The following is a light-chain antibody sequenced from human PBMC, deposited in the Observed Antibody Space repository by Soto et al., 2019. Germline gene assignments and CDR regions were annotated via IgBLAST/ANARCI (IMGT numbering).Light chain of an antibody. Sequence: DIQMTQSPSPLSESVGDRVTITFRASQGISSYLAGYQQEPGKAPKLLISAASTLQSGVPSRFSGSGSGTEFTLTITSLQPEDFATYYCQQLNNYPRTFGQGTMVDVK. CDR1: QGISSY. J-gene: IGKJ1*01. CDR3: QQLNNYPRT. CDR2: AAS. V-gene: IGKV1-9*01.